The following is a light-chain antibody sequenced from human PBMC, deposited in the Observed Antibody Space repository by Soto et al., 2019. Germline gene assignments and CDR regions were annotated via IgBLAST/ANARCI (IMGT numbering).Light chain of an antibody. CDR3: QQYYSTPKT. V-gene: IGKV4-1*01. CDR1: RSVLYSSSNKNY. Sequence: DFLLTQSTGSMAVSLGERATINFKSSRSVLYSSSNKNYLAWYQQKPGQAPKLLIYGASTLESGVPDRFSGSGSGTDFTLTISSLQAEDVAVYYCQQYYSTPKTFGQGTKVDI. CDR2: GAS. J-gene: IGKJ1*01.